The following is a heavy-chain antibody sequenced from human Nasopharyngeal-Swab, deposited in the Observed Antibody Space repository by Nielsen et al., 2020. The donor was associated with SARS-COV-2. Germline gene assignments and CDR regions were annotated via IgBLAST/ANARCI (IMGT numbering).Heavy chain of an antibody. Sequence: GESLKISCAASGFTFSSYSMNWVRQAPGKGLEWVSSISSSSSYIYYAGSVKGRFTISRDNAKNSLYLQMNSLRAEDTAVYYCANAQTDWGQGTLVTVSS. CDR2: ISSSSSYI. D-gene: IGHD2-2*01. V-gene: IGHV3-21*01. J-gene: IGHJ4*02. CDR1: GFTFSSYS. CDR3: ANAQTD.